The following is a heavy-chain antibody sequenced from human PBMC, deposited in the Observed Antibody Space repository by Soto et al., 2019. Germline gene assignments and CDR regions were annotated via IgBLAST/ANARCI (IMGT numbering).Heavy chain of an antibody. CDR2: ISGSGGST. D-gene: IGHD6-19*01. CDR3: AKEAVSGWYYFDY. V-gene: IGHV3-23*01. J-gene: IGHJ4*02. CDR1: GFTFSSYA. Sequence: GSLRLSCAASGFTFSSYAMSWVRQAPGKGLEWVSTISGSGGSTYYAASLKGRFTISRDNSKNTLFLQMSSQRAEDTAVYYCAKEAVSGWYYFDYWGPGTLVTVSS.